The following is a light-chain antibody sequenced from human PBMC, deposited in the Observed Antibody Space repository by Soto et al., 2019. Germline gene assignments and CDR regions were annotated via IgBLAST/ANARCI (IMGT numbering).Light chain of an antibody. CDR3: CSYTTTSTYV. Sequence: QSALTQPASVSGSPGQSITISCTGTSSDVGGYNYVSWYQQHPGKVPKLMIYEVFRRPSGISNRFSGSKSGNTASLTISGLQDEDEADYYCCSYTTTSTYVFGGGTKLTVL. CDR2: EVF. CDR1: SSDVGGYNY. J-gene: IGLJ2*01. V-gene: IGLV2-14*01.